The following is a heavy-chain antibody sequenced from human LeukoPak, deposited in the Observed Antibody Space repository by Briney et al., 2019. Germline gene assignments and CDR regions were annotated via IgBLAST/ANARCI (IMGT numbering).Heavy chain of an antibody. CDR2: NWHGTT. CDR3: VKDLSYESSGSVFEY. V-gene: IGHV3-43*01. Sequence: GGSLRLSCAASGFTFEEYTMHWVRHAPGKTLEWVSLNWHGTTYYRDSLKGRFTISRDNSKDSLYLQINTLISEDTTFYYCVKDLSYESSGSVFEYWGQGTLVTVSS. D-gene: IGHD3-22*01. CDR1: GFTFEEYT. J-gene: IGHJ4*02.